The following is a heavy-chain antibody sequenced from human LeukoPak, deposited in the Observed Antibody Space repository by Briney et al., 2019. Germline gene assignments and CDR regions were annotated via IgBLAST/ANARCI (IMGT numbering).Heavy chain of an antibody. CDR3: ATVRGYDSRDLDY. CDR2: IKEDGSEK. D-gene: IGHD5-12*01. V-gene: IGHV3-7*01. Sequence: PGGSLRLSCAASGFTFSSYWMNWVRQAPGKGLEWVANIKEDGSEKYYVDSVKGRFTISRDNAKNSVYLQMSSLRAEDTAVYYCATVRGYDSRDLDYWGQGTLVTVSS. J-gene: IGHJ4*02. CDR1: GFTFSSYW.